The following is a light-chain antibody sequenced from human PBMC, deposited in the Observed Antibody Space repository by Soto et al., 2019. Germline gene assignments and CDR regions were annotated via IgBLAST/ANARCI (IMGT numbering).Light chain of an antibody. J-gene: IGLJ2*01. CDR3: CSYAGDSAFL. V-gene: IGLV1-47*01. CDR2: RNN. Sequence: QSVLTQPPSASGTPGQRVTISCSGSSSNIGSNYVYWYQQLPGTAPKLLIYRNNQRPSGVPDRFSGSKSGTSASLAISGLRSEDEADYYCCSYAGDSAFLFGGGTKLTVL. CDR1: SSNIGSNY.